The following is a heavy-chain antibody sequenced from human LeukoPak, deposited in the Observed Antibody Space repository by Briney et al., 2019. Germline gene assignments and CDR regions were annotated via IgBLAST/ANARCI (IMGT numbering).Heavy chain of an antibody. CDR3: AKVAIFGVGIGGFDY. J-gene: IGHJ4*02. Sequence: PGGSLRLSCAASGFTFSSYAMSWVRQAPGKGLEWVSAISGSGGSTYYADSVKGRFTISRNNSKNTLYLQMNSLRAEDTAVYYCAKVAIFGVGIGGFDYWGQGTLVTVSS. V-gene: IGHV3-23*01. CDR2: ISGSGGST. D-gene: IGHD3-3*01. CDR1: GFTFSSYA.